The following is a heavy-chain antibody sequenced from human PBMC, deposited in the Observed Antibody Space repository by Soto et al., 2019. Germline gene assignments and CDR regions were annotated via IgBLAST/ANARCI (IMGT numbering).Heavy chain of an antibody. J-gene: IGHJ5*02. Sequence: GASVKVSCKASGYTFTNYGSSWVRQAPGQGLEWMGWISAYNGNTKYAQKFQGRVTMTTDTSTSTAYMELRSPRSDDTAVYYCARGVGSGSYYNQYNWFDPWGQGTLVTV. CDR3: ARGVGSGSYYNQYNWFDP. D-gene: IGHD3-10*01. V-gene: IGHV1-18*01. CDR1: GYTFTNYG. CDR2: ISAYNGNT.